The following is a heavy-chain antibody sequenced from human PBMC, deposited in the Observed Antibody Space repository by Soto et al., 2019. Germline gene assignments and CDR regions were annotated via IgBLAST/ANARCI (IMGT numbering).Heavy chain of an antibody. D-gene: IGHD1-26*01. Sequence: SGPTLVNPTQTLTLTCTFSGFSLSTSGEAVGWIRQPPGKALEWLALTYWSDERHSSPSLKSRLTITKDTSKNQVVLTMTNMDPVDTATYYCAHRMGGTFDYWGQGTLVTVSS. CDR2: TYWSDER. CDR1: GFSLSTSGEA. CDR3: AHRMGGTFDY. V-gene: IGHV2-5*01. J-gene: IGHJ4*02.